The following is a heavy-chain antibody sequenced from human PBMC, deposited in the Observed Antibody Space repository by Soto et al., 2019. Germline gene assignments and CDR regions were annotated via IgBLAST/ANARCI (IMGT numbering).Heavy chain of an antibody. CDR2: ISWNSGTI. Sequence: GGSLRLSCAASGFTFDDYAMHWVRQAPGKGLEWVSGISWNSGTIDYADSVKGRFTISGDNAKNSLYLQMNSLNVEDTALYYCSKAPPGRGVYGDILDYWGQGTLVTVSS. CDR1: GFTFDDYA. D-gene: IGHD4-17*01. V-gene: IGHV3-9*01. J-gene: IGHJ4*02. CDR3: SKAPPGRGVYGDILDY.